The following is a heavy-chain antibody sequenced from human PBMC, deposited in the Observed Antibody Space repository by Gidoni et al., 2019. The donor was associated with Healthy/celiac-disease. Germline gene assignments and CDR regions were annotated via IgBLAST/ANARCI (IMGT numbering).Heavy chain of an antibody. CDR1: GFTFSTYW. CDR3: AREEFYDYVWGSYRYVLDYFDY. D-gene: IGHD3-16*02. V-gene: IGHV3-7*01. CDR2: IKQDGSEK. J-gene: IGHJ4*02. Sequence: EAQLVESVGGLVQPGGSLSLSFAAPGFTFSTYWLRSVRQAPGKGLEWVANIKQDGSEKYYVDSVKGRFNISRDNAKNSLYLQMNSLRAEDTAVYYCAREEFYDYVWGSYRYVLDYFDYWGQGTLVTVSS.